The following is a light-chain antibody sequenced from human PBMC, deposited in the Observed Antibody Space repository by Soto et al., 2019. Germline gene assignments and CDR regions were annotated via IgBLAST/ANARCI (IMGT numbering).Light chain of an antibody. CDR3: QQYNSYSWT. V-gene: IGKV1-5*03. Sequence: VFQSHSPRYGSVGYRVTITGRASQTISSWLAWYQQKPGKAPKLLIYKASTLKSGVPSRFSGSGSGTEFTLTITSLQPDDFATYYCQQYNSYSWTFAQRTKV. CDR2: KAS. CDR1: QTISSW. J-gene: IGKJ1*01.